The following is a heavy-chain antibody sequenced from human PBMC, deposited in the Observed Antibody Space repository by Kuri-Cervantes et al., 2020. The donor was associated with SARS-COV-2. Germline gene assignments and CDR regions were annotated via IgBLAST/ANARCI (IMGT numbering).Heavy chain of an antibody. Sequence: LSLTCAASGFTFSSYEMNWVRQAPGKGLEWVSYISSSGSTIYYADSVKGRFTISRDNSKNTLYLQMNSLRAEDTAVYYCAKDLLSDPYYYDSSGLDYWGQGTLVTVSS. CDR2: ISSSGSTI. D-gene: IGHD3-22*01. V-gene: IGHV3-48*03. J-gene: IGHJ4*02. CDR1: GFTFSSYE. CDR3: AKDLLSDPYYYDSSGLDY.